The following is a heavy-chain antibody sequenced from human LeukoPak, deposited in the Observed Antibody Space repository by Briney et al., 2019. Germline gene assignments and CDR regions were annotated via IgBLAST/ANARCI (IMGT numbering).Heavy chain of an antibody. CDR2: ISYDGSNK. Sequence: GGSLRLSCAASGFTFSSYAMHWVGQAPGKGLEWVAVISYDGSNKYYADSVKGRFTFSRDNSKNTLYLQMNSLRAEDTAGFYFVRGAYSSSWLNFDYWGQGTLVTVSS. D-gene: IGHD6-13*01. V-gene: IGHV3-30*04. J-gene: IGHJ4*02. CDR1: GFTFSSYA. CDR3: VRGAYSSSWLNFDY.